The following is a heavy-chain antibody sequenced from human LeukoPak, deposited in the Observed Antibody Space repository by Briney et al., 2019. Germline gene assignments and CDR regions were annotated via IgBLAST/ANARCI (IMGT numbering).Heavy chain of an antibody. J-gene: IGHJ4*02. CDR1: GFTFSSNY. CDR2: IYSGGST. D-gene: IGHD6-19*01. Sequence: PGGSLRLPCAASGFTFSSNYMTWVRQAPGKGLEWVSVIYSGGSTYYADSVKGRFTISRDNSKSTLYLQMNSLRVEDTAVYYCARGIAVADTGFFDYWGQGTLVTVSS. V-gene: IGHV3-66*01. CDR3: ARGIAVADTGFFDY.